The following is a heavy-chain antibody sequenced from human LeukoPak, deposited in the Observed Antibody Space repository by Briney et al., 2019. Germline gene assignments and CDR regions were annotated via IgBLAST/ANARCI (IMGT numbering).Heavy chain of an antibody. CDR3: ARIGGDYYDSRGYYFDY. J-gene: IGHJ4*02. D-gene: IGHD3-22*01. CDR1: APSISSYY. CDR2: IYTSGSN. V-gene: IGHV4-4*07. Sequence: PSETLSLTCTVSAPSISSYYWSWIRQPAGEGLEWIGCIYTSGSNNYHPSLKSRVTMSVDTSKNQFSLKRSSVTAADTALYYGARIGGDYYDSRGYYFDYWGQGTLVTVSS.